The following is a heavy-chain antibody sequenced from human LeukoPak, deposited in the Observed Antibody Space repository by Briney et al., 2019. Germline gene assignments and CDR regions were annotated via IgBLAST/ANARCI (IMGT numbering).Heavy chain of an antibody. V-gene: IGHV1-18*01. CDR2: ISAYNGNT. D-gene: IGHD5-18*01. CDR3: TRGGYGDDAFDS. J-gene: IGHJ3*02. CDR1: GYTFTSYG. Sequence: GASVKVSCKASGYTFTSYGISWVRQAPGQGLEWMGWISAYNGNTDYAQSLQGKVTMTTDTSTSTAYMALRSLRSDDTAVYYCTRGGYGDDAFDSGGQGTMVTASS.